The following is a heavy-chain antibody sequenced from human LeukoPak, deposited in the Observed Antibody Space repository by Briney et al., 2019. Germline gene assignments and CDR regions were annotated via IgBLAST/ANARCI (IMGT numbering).Heavy chain of an antibody. J-gene: IGHJ4*02. CDR2: ISGSGGST. D-gene: IGHD3-22*01. V-gene: IGHV3-23*01. CDR1: GFTFSSYA. CDR3: AKDSYYYDSSGYYENGYFDY. Sequence: GGSLRLSCAASGFTFSSYAMSWVRQAPGKGLEWVSAISGSGGSTYYADSVKGRFTISRDNSKNALYLQMNSLRAEDTAVYYCAKDSYYYDSSGYYENGYFDYWGPGTLVTVSS.